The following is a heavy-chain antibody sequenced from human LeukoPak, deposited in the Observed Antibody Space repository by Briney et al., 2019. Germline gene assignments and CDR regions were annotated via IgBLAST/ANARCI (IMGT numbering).Heavy chain of an antibody. D-gene: IGHD2-2*01. CDR3: ARGFGTRTSYQLQKITWFDP. CDR1: GGSFSGYY. Sequence: PSETLSLTCAVYGGSFSGYYWSWIRQPPGKGLEWIGEINHSGSTNYNPSLKSRVTISVDTSKNQFSLKLSSVTAADTAVYYCARGFGTRTSYQLQKITWFDPWGQGTLVTVSS. CDR2: INHSGST. V-gene: IGHV4-34*01. J-gene: IGHJ5*02.